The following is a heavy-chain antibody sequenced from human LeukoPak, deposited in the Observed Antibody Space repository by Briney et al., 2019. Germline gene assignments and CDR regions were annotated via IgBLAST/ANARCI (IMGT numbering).Heavy chain of an antibody. Sequence: GSLRLSCTVSGFTVSSNSMSWVRQAPGKGLEWVSSISSSSSYIYYADSVKGRFTISRDNAENSLYLQMNSLRAEDTAVYYCARDGIGASLYYYYYMDVWGKGTTVTISS. CDR2: ISSSSSYI. CDR1: GFTVSSNS. D-gene: IGHD3-10*01. J-gene: IGHJ6*03. V-gene: IGHV3-21*01. CDR3: ARDGIGASLYYYYYMDV.